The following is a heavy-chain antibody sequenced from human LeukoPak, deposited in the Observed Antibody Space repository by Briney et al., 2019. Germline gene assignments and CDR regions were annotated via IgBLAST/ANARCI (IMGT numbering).Heavy chain of an antibody. CDR1: GGTFSSYA. CDR3: ARGMLMVYATLDYYYMDV. Sequence: ASVKVSCKASGGTFSSYAISWVRQAPGQGLEWMGGIIPIFGTANYAQKFQGRVTITTDESTSTAYMELSSLRSEDTAVYYCARGMLMVYATLDYYYMDVWGKGTTVTVSS. CDR2: IIPIFGTA. V-gene: IGHV1-69*05. D-gene: IGHD2-8*01. J-gene: IGHJ6*03.